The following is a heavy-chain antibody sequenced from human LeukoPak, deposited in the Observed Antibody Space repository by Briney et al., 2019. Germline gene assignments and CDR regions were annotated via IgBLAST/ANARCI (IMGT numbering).Heavy chain of an antibody. CDR3: ARGRGVLGYSDY. J-gene: IGHJ4*02. V-gene: IGHV3-30*03. CDR2: ISYDGSNK. Sequence: GGSLRLSCAASGFTFSSYGMHWVRQAPGKGLEGVAVISYDGSNKYYADSVKGRFTISRDNSKNTLYLQMNSLRAEDTAVYYCARGRGVLGYSDYWGQGTLVTVSS. CDR1: GFTFSSYG. D-gene: IGHD5-24*01.